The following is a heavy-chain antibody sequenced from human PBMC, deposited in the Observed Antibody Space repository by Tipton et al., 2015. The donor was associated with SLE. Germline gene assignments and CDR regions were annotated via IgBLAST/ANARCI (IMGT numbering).Heavy chain of an antibody. CDR3: ARDQSGSGDY. CDR2: IYYSGST. D-gene: IGHD6-19*01. J-gene: IGHJ4*02. Sequence: TLSLTCTVSGGSISSSSYYWGWIRQPPGKGLEWIGSIYYSGSTYYNPSLKSRVAISVDTSKNQFSLKLSSVTAEDTAVYYCARDQSGSGDYWGQGTLVTVSS. V-gene: IGHV4-39*07. CDR1: GGSISSSSYY.